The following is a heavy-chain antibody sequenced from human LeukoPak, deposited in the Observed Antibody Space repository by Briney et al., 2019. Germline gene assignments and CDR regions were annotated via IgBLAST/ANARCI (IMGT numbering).Heavy chain of an antibody. CDR2: IGGNSDYP. V-gene: IGHV3-23*01. D-gene: IGHD2-2*01. CDR1: GFIFCTNA. Sequence: PGGSLRLSCAASGFIFCTNAMAWVPQAPGKGLEWGLAIGGNSDYPVHPHSVKGPFTTSRDKSKNMLYLQMNSLRVEDAAVYYCAKEFVSRRSVSLDDWGQGTLATVSS. CDR3: AKEFVSRRSVSLDD. J-gene: IGHJ4*02.